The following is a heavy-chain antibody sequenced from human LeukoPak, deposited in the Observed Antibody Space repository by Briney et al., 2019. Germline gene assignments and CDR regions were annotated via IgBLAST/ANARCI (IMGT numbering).Heavy chain of an antibody. D-gene: IGHD6-19*01. CDR3: AKDQQWLDPQYFQH. CDR1: GFTFSSYS. J-gene: IGHJ1*01. V-gene: IGHV3-21*04. Sequence: PGGSLRLSCAASGFTFSSYSMNWVRQAPGKGLEWVSSISSSSSYIYYADSVKGRFTISRDNAKNSLYLQMNSLRAEDTAVYYCAKDQQWLDPQYFQHWGQGTLVTVSS. CDR2: ISSSSSYI.